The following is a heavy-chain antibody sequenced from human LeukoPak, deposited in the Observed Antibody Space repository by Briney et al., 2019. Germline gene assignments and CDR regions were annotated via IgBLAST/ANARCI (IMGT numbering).Heavy chain of an antibody. D-gene: IGHD6-19*01. Sequence: SQTLSLTCTVSGGSISSGGYYWSWIRQHPGKGLEWIVYIYYSGSTYYNPSLKSRVTISVDTSKNQFSLKLSSVAAADTAVYYCARDRVAGNLGYYGMDVWGQGTTVTVSS. J-gene: IGHJ6*02. CDR3: ARDRVAGNLGYYGMDV. CDR2: IYYSGST. V-gene: IGHV4-31*03. CDR1: GGSISSGGYY.